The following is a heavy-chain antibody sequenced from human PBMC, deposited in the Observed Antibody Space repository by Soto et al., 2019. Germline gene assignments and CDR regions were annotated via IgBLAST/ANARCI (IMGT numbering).Heavy chain of an antibody. J-gene: IGHJ2*01. CDR2: INPNSGGT. D-gene: IGHD1-26*01. CDR3: ARGGSLYWYFDL. Sequence: ASVKVSCKASGYTFTSYCISWVRQAPGQGLEWMGWINPNSGGTNYAQKFQGWVTMTRDTSASTAYMELSSLRSEDTAVYYCARGGSLYWYFDLWGRGTLVTVSS. CDR1: GYTFTSYC. V-gene: IGHV1-2*04.